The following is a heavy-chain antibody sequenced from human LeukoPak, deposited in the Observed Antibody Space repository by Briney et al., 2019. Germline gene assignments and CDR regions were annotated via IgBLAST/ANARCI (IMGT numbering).Heavy chain of an antibody. Sequence: GGSLRLSCAASRFTFSSYTMNWVRQAPGKGLEWVSSISSSSRNIDYADSVKGRFTISRDNDKNSLYLQMNSLRAGDTAVYYCASGCISCYLDPWGQGTLVTVSS. CDR1: RFTFSSYT. D-gene: IGHD2-15*01. V-gene: IGHV3-21*01. CDR2: ISSSSRNI. CDR3: ASGCISCYLDP. J-gene: IGHJ5*02.